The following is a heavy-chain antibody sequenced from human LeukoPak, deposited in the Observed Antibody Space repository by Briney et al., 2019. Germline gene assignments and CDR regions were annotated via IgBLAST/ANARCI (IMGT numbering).Heavy chain of an antibody. CDR3: ARPLEVYAMFWAFDI. Sequence: PGRSLRLSCAASGFTFSDYYMSWIRQAPGKGLEWVSYISSSGSTIYYADSVKGRFTISRDNAKNSLYLQMNSLRAEDTAVYYCARPLEVYAMFWAFDIWGQGTMVTVSS. V-gene: IGHV3-11*04. CDR1: GFTFSDYY. D-gene: IGHD2-8*01. J-gene: IGHJ3*02. CDR2: ISSSGSTI.